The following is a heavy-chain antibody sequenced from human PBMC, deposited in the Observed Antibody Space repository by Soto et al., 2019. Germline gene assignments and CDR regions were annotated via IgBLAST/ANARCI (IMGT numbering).Heavy chain of an antibody. V-gene: IGHV4-59*06. CDR3: ARANVYYFDY. CDR2: IYYSGST. CDR1: GGSISRYY. Sequence: SETLSLTCTVSGGSISRYYWSWIRQHPGKGLEWIGYIYYSGSTYYNPSLKSRVTISVDTSKNQFSLKLSSVTAADTAVYYCARANVYYFDYWGQGTLVTVSS. J-gene: IGHJ4*02.